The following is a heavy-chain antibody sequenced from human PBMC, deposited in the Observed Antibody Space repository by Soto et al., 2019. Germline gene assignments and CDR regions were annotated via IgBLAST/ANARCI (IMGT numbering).Heavy chain of an antibody. CDR2: IKSKTDGGTT. CDR3: TTGVAARPPDYYYYYGMGV. D-gene: IGHD6-6*01. J-gene: IGHJ6*04. CDR1: GFTFSNAW. Sequence: GGSLRLSCAASGFTFSNAWMNWVRQAPGKGLEWVGRIKSKTDGGTTDYAAPVKGRFTISRDDSKNTLYLQMNSLKTEDTAVYYCTTGVAARPPDYYYYYGMGVGGKGTTVTVSS. V-gene: IGHV3-15*07.